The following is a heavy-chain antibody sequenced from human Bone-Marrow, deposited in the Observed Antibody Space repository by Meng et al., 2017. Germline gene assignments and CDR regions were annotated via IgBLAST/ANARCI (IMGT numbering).Heavy chain of an antibody. CDR2: IKEDGSGK. J-gene: IGHJ3*01. CDR3: VRADRSLGYDAFDV. D-gene: IGHD3-16*01. V-gene: IGHV3-7*01. Sequence: GESLKISCAASGFVFSSRWMDWVRQAPGKGLEWVAKIKEDGSGKYYEDSVKGRFTISRDNAKNSLYLQMNSLRAEDTALYYCVRADRSLGYDAFDVWGRGTMVTVSS. CDR1: GFVFSSRW.